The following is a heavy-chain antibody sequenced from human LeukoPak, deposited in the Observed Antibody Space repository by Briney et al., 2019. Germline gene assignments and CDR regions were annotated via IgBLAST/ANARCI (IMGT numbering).Heavy chain of an antibody. CDR3: ARHDHGDHGDPNWFDP. Sequence: SETLSLTCTASGASISGSSFYWGWIRQPPGKELEWIGSIYHSGSTFYNPSLRSRVTILVDTSKNQFSLRLNSATAADTAMYYCARHDHGDHGDPNWFDPWGQGTLVTVSS. V-gene: IGHV4-39*01. D-gene: IGHD4-17*01. J-gene: IGHJ5*02. CDR2: IYHSGST. CDR1: GASISGSSFY.